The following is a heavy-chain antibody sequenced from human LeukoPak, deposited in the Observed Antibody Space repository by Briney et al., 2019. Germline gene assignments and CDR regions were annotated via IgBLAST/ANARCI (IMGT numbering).Heavy chain of an antibody. CDR2: ISYDGSNK. D-gene: IGHD3-22*01. CDR1: RFTFSNYA. Sequence: GRSLRLSCAASRFTFSNYAMHWVRQTPGKGLEGVAVISYDGSNKYYADSVKGRFTISRDNSRNTVYMEMNSLRAEDTAVYYCARSYTNYYDSSGYYYNYGMDVWGQGTTVTVSS. CDR3: ARSYTNYYDSSGYYYNYGMDV. J-gene: IGHJ6*02. V-gene: IGHV3-30-3*01.